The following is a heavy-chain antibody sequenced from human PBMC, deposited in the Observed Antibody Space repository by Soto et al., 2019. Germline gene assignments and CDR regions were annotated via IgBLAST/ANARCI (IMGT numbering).Heavy chain of an antibody. V-gene: IGHV3-33*01. CDR1: GFTFSSYG. Sequence: GESLKISCAASGFTFSSYGMHWVRQAPGKGLEWVAVIWYDGSNKYYADSVKGRFTISRDNSKNTLYLQMNSLRAEDTAVYYCARAYNWNYGYFDYWGQGTLVTVSS. CDR2: IWYDGSNK. D-gene: IGHD1-7*01. CDR3: ARAYNWNYGYFDY. J-gene: IGHJ4*02.